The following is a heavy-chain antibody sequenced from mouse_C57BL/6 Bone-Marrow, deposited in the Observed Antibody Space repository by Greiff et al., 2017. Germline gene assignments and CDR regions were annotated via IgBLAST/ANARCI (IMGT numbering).Heavy chain of an antibody. J-gene: IGHJ3*01. CDR1: GYAFTNYL. V-gene: IGHV1-54*01. CDR2: INPGSGGT. CDR3: AREGFYYGSSYVEFAY. D-gene: IGHD1-1*01. Sequence: VQLQQSGAELVRPGTSVKVSCKASGYAFTNYLIEWVKQRPGQGLEWIGVINPGSGGTNYNEKFKGKATLTADKSSSTAYMQLSSLTSEDSAVYSCAREGFYYGSSYVEFAYWGQGTLVTVSA.